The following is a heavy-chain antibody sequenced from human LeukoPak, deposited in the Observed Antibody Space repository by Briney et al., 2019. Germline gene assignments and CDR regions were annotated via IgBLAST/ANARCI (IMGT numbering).Heavy chain of an antibody. J-gene: IGHJ5*02. CDR2: VNPNSGNT. Sequence: ASVKVSCKASGYTFTNSDINWVRQATGQGLEWMGCVNPNSGNTAYAQKFQGRVTMTPDTSISTAYMELSSLRFDDSAVYYCAGEVGAENWFDPWGQGTLVTVSS. CDR1: GYTFTNSD. V-gene: IGHV1-8*01. D-gene: IGHD1-26*01. CDR3: AGEVGAENWFDP.